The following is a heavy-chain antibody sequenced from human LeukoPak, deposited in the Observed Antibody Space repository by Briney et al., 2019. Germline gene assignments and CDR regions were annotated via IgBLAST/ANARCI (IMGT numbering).Heavy chain of an antibody. CDR3: ARATTVTTFGSVY. Sequence: GGSLRLSCSASGFTFSRYSMNWVRQAPGKGLEWVSSISSSSDYIYYADSVKGRFTFSRDNAKNSLYLEMNSLRAEDTAVYYCARATTVTTFGSVYWGQGTLVTVSS. CDR1: GFTFSRYS. CDR2: ISSSSDYI. D-gene: IGHD4-17*01. V-gene: IGHV3-21*01. J-gene: IGHJ4*02.